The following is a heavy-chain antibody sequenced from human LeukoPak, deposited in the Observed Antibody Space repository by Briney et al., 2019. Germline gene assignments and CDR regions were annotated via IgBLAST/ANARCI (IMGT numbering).Heavy chain of an antibody. Sequence: ASVKVSCKASGYTFTGYYMHWVRQAPGQGLEWMGWINPNSGGTNYAQKFQGRVTMTRDTSTSTAYMELSRLRSDDTAVYYCARERYYGSGSYLDYWGQGTLVTVSS. V-gene: IGHV1-2*02. J-gene: IGHJ4*02. CDR2: INPNSGGT. CDR3: ARERYYGSGSYLDY. CDR1: GYTFTGYY. D-gene: IGHD3-10*01.